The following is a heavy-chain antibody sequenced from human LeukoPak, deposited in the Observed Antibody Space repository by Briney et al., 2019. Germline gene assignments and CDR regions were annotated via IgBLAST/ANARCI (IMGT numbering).Heavy chain of an antibody. CDR3: ARGGEFDN. V-gene: IGHV1-2*02. CDR1: GYTFTGYY. Sequence: ASVKVSCKASGYTFTGYYIHWVRQAPGQGLEWMGWVSPNSGDTKYAQKFQDSVTMTRDTSINTVYMELNRLRPDDTAVYYCARGGEFDNWGQGTQVTVSS. J-gene: IGHJ4*02. CDR2: VSPNSGDT. D-gene: IGHD7-27*01.